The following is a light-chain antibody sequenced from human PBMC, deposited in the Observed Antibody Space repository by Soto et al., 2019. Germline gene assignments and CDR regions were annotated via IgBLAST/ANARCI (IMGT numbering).Light chain of an antibody. Sequence: QSVLTQPPSASGTPGQRVTISCSGSSCNIESNTVTWYQQLPGTAPKLVIYSNYDRPSGVPDRFSSSTSGTSASLVIQGPQSEDEADYYCAALDDILNGYVFGGGSKVAGL. CDR2: SNY. J-gene: IGLJ1*01. V-gene: IGLV1-44*01. CDR1: SCNIESNT. CDR3: AALDDILNGYV.